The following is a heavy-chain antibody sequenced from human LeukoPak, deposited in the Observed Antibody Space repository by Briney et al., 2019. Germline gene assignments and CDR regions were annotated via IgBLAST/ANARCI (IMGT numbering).Heavy chain of an antibody. CDR2: IYHSGST. J-gene: IGHJ4*02. Sequence: SETLSLTCVVSGGSISSGDYPWSWIRQPPGKGLEWIGYIYHSGSTYYNPSLKSRVTISGDTSKKQFSLKLSSVTAADTAVYYCARAGPRRDGYNGDYWGQGTLVTVSS. D-gene: IGHD5-24*01. CDR3: ARAGPRRDGYNGDY. CDR1: GGSISSGDYP. V-gene: IGHV4-30-2*01.